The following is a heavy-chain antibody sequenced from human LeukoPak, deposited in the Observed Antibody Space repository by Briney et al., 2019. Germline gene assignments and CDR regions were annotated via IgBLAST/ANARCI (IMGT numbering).Heavy chain of an antibody. CDR1: GGSIAVNHYY. CDR2: GLYTGNT. J-gene: IGHJ4*02. D-gene: IGHD6-6*01. CDR3: AREHRSSKYFDS. Sequence: SETLSLTCSISGGSIAVNHYYWGWIRQPPGKGLEWIGSGLYTGNTSNPSLRSRVTISVDTSKNEFSLKMNSVTAADTAVYYCAREHRSSKYFDSWGQGALMIVSS. V-gene: IGHV4-39*02.